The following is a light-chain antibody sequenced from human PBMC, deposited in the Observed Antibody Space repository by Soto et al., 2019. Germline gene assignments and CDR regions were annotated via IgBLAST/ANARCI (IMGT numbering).Light chain of an antibody. J-gene: IGKJ2*01. CDR2: DAS. V-gene: IGKV1-5*01. CDR3: QQYNSYS. Sequence: DIQMTQSPSSLSASVGDSVTITCRASQNIKTYLNWYQQKPGKAPKLLIFDASSLESGVPSRFSGSGSGTEFTLTISSLQPDDFATYYCQQYNSYSFGQGTKVDIK. CDR1: QNIKTY.